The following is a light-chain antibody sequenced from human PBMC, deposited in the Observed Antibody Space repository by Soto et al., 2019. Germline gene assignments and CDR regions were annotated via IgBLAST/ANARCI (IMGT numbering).Light chain of an antibody. CDR2: GAS. CDR1: QSVSSN. V-gene: IGKV3-15*01. Sequence: EIVMTQSPATLSVSPGERATLSCRASQSVSSNLAWYQQKPGQAPRLLIYGASTRASASIPARFSGSGSGTAVSLTISSLQSEDFAVYYWQQDNSWPPLAFGGGTKVEIK. CDR3: QQDNSWPPLA. J-gene: IGKJ4*01.